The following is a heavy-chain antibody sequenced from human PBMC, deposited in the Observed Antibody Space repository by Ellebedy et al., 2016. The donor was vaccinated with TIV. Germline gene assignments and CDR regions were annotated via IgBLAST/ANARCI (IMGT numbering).Heavy chain of an antibody. Sequence: GGSLRLXCTVSGFTFRNYAMRWVRQAPGKGLEWVSDISATGGSTYYADSVKGRFTISRDNSKNTLYLQMNSLRAADTAVYYCAKDVQTRVPLARASDNWGQGTLVTVSS. CDR3: AKDVQTRVPLARASDN. V-gene: IGHV3-23*01. J-gene: IGHJ4*02. CDR2: ISATGGST. D-gene: IGHD1-1*01. CDR1: GFTFRNYA.